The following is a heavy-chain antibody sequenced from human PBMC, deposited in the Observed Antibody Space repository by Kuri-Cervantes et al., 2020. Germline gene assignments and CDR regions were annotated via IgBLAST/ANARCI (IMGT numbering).Heavy chain of an antibody. D-gene: IGHD4-23*01. Sequence: SETLSLTCTVSGGSISSYYWSWIRQPPGKGLEWIGYIYYSGSTNYNPSLKSRVTISVDTSKNQFSLKLSSVTAADTAVYYCARPWRELRWYDAFDIWGQGTMVTVSS. CDR3: ARPWRELRWYDAFDI. J-gene: IGHJ3*02. CDR2: IYYSGST. V-gene: IGHV4-59*13. CDR1: GGSISSYY.